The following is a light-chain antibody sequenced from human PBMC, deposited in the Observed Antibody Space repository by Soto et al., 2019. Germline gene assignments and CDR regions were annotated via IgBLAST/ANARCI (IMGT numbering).Light chain of an antibody. J-gene: IGKJ5*01. CDR3: QQYQNWPLIT. CDR1: QSVRSH. V-gene: IGKV3-15*01. CDR2: GES. Sequence: EIVMTQSPATLSLSPGDRATLSCRASQSVRSHLAWFQQKPGQPPRLLIFGESTRATGVPARFSGSGSGTEFTLTISSLQSEDFADYYCQQYQNWPLITFGQGTRLEI.